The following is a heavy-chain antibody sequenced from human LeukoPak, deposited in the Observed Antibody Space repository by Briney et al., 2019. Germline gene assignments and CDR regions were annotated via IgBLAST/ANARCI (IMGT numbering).Heavy chain of an antibody. CDR2: IHYSGST. CDR1: GGSISSSSYY. D-gene: IGHD2-15*01. V-gene: IGHV4-39*07. CDR3: ARVRCSGGSCPYYYYYYYMDV. J-gene: IGHJ6*03. Sequence: SETLSLTRTVSGGSISSSSYYWAWIRQPPGKGLEWIGSIHYSGSTYYNPSLQRRVTISIDTSKNQFSLKLRFVTAADTAVYYCARVRCSGGSCPYYYYYYYMDVWGKGTTVTVSS.